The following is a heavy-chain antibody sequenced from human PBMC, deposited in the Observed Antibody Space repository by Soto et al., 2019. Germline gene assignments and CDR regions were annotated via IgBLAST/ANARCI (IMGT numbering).Heavy chain of an antibody. CDR3: AHINVYDPYIDY. CDR2: IYRDDDK. Sequence: QITLKESGPTLVKPTQTVTLTCTFSGFSLSTAVGVGWIRQPPGKALEWLVVIYRDDDKRYSPSLKSRLTITNDNSKNQVVLTMTNMDPVDTATYYCAHINVYDPYIDYWGRGTLVTVSS. V-gene: IGHV2-5*02. J-gene: IGHJ4*02. D-gene: IGHD5-12*01. CDR1: GFSLSTAVG.